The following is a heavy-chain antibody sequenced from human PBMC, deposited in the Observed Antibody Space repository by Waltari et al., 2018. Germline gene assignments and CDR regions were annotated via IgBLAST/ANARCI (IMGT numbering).Heavy chain of an antibody. CDR3: ARDPAAAAAFDAFDI. Sequence: QVQLQESGPGLVKPSETLSLTCTVSGGSISSHYLSWIRQPPGKGLEWIGYIYYSGSTNYNPSLKSRVTISVDTSKNQFSLKLSSVTAADTAVYYCARDPAAAAAFDAFDIWGQGTMVTVSS. D-gene: IGHD6-13*01. CDR2: IYYSGST. V-gene: IGHV4-59*11. CDR1: GGSISSHY. J-gene: IGHJ3*02.